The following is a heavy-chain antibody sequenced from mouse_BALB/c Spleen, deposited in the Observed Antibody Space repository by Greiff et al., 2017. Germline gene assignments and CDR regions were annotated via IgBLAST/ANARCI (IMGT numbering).Heavy chain of an antibody. Sequence: VQLQQSGPELVKPGASVKMSCKASGYTFTSYVMHWVKQKPGQGLEWIGYINPYNDGTKYNEKFKGKATLTSDKSSSTAYMELSSLTSEDSAVYYCARHEKEDGYYGWFAYWGQGTLVTVSA. J-gene: IGHJ3*01. D-gene: IGHD2-3*01. CDR1: GYTFTSYV. CDR2: INPYNDGT. V-gene: IGHV1-14*01. CDR3: ARHEKEDGYYGWFAY.